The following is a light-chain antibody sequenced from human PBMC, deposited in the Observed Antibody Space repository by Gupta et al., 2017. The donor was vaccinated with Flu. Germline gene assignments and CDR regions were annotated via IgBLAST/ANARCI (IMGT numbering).Light chain of an antibody. Sequence: QSVLTQPPSASGTPGQRVTISCSGSSSNIGNNYVCWYQHLPGTAPKVLIYRNNQRPSGVPDRFSGSKSGTSASLAISGLRSDDEADYYCAAWDNSLSGWVLGGGTKVTVL. J-gene: IGLJ2*01. CDR1: SSNIGNNY. CDR3: AAWDNSLSGWV. CDR2: RNN. V-gene: IGLV1-47*01.